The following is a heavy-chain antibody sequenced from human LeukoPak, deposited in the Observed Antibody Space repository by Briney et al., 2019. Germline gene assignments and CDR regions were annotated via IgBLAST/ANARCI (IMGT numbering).Heavy chain of an antibody. D-gene: IGHD3-9*01. CDR2: INPSGGST. CDR3: ARDRYDILTGPTDWFDP. J-gene: IGHJ5*02. V-gene: IGHV1-46*01. Sequence: GASVKVSFKASGYTFTSYYMHWVRQAPGQGLEWMGIINPSGGSTSYAQKFQGRVTMTRDTSTGTVYMELSSLRSEDTAVYYCARDRYDILTGPTDWFDPWGQGTLVTVSS. CDR1: GYTFTSYY.